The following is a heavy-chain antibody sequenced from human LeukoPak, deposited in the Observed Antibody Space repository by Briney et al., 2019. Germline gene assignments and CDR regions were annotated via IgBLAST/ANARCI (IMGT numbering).Heavy chain of an antibody. V-gene: IGHV4-30-4*01. CDR2: IYYSGST. J-gene: IGHJ5*02. CDR3: ARAVLRYFDWLLTSSGLDP. CDR1: GGSISSGDYY. D-gene: IGHD3-9*01. Sequence: PSQALSLTCTVSGGSISSGDYYWSWIRQPPGKGLEWIGYIYYSGSTYYNPSLKSRVTISVDTSKNQFSLKLSSVTAADMAVYYCARAVLRYFDWLLTSSGLDPWGQGTLVTVSS.